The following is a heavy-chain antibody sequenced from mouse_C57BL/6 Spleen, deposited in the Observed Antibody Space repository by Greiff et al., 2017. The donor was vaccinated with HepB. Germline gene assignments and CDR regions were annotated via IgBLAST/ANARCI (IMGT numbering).Heavy chain of an antibody. J-gene: IGHJ1*03. CDR3: ARHGDYGSLYWYFDV. D-gene: IGHD1-1*01. Sequence: VQLQESGPGLVAPSQSLSITCTVSGFSLTSYGVHWVRQPPGKGLEWLVVIWSDGSTTYNSALKSRLSISKDNSKSQVFLKMNSLQTDDTAMYYCARHGDYGSLYWYFDVWGTGTTVTVSS. V-gene: IGHV2-6-1*01. CDR2: IWSDGST. CDR1: GFSLTSYG.